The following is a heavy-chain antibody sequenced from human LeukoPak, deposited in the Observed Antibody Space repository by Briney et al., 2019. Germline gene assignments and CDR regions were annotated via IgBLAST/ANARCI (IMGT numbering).Heavy chain of an antibody. J-gene: IGHJ4*02. D-gene: IGHD3-9*01. CDR2: ISSSSSYI. CDR3: ARSKYYDILTGPRDY. CDR1: GFTFSSYS. V-gene: IGHV3-21*01. Sequence: GRSLRLSCAASGFTFSSYSMNWVRQAPGKGLEWVSSISSSSSYIYYADSVKGRFTISRDNAKNSLYLQMNSLRAEDTAVYYCARSKYYDILTGPRDYWGQGTLVTVSS.